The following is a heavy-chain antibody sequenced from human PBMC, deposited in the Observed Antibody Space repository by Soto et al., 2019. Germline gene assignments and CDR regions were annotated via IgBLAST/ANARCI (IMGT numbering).Heavy chain of an antibody. J-gene: IGHJ5*02. Sequence: QVQLQESGPGLVKPSETLSLTCTVSGGSINSYYWSWIRQPPGKGLEWIGSIYYTGSPNYNPSLMRRLSISVDTSNNPFSLKLTSGTAADTAVYFCARHCRSTVTTWGHWFDPWGHGTQVTVSS. CDR2: IYYTGSP. D-gene: IGHD1-7*01. CDR1: GGSINSYY. CDR3: ARHCRSTVTTWGHWFDP. V-gene: IGHV4-59*08.